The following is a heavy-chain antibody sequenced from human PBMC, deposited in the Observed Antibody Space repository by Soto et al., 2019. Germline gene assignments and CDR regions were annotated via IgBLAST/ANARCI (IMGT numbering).Heavy chain of an antibody. J-gene: IGHJ4*02. V-gene: IGHV1-69*12. D-gene: IGHD4-4*01. CDR3: ARDWGVYDYSPFDY. Sequence: QVQLVQSGAEVKKPGSSVKVSCKASGGTFSNYAISWVRQAPGQGLEWMGGIIPIFGTADYAQKFQGRVTITADESTSTAYMELSSLRSEDTAVYYCARDWGVYDYSPFDYWGQGTLVTVSS. CDR1: GGTFSNYA. CDR2: IIPIFGTA.